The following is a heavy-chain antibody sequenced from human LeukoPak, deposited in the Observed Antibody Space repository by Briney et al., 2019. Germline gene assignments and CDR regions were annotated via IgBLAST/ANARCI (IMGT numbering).Heavy chain of an antibody. V-gene: IGHV4-34*01. CDR1: GGSFSGYY. D-gene: IGHD1-26*01. CDR2: INHSGST. CDR3: ARVREEGELTIDY. Sequence: SETLSLTCAVYGGSFSGYYWSWIRQPPGKGLEWIGEINHSGSTNYNPSLKSRVTISVDTSKNQFSLKLSSVTAADTAVYYCARVREEGELTIDYWGQGTLVTVSS. J-gene: IGHJ4*02.